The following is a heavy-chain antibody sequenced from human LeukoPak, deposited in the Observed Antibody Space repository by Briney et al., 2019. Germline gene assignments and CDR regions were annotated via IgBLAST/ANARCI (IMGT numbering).Heavy chain of an antibody. D-gene: IGHD6-13*01. J-gene: IGHJ4*02. CDR1: GGSISSYH. V-gene: IGHV4-59*01. Sequence: SETLSLTCTVSGGSISSYHWSWIRQPPGKGLEWIGYIYYSGSTNYNPSLKSRVTISVDTSKNQFSLKLSSVTAADTAVYYCASGYSSSWVDYWGQGTLVTVSS. CDR2: IYYSGST. CDR3: ASGYSSSWVDY.